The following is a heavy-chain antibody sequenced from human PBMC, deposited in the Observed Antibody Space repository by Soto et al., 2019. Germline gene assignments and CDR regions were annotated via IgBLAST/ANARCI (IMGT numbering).Heavy chain of an antibody. V-gene: IGHV1-46*01. Sequence: QVQLVQSGADVKEPGASVKVSCKASGYSITDYYMHWVRQAPGQGLEWMGIINPSGGSATYEQKFQGRVTMTRDTSASTVYMGLSSLRAEDTAVYYCARERYYDILTGYWYSYGMDVWGQGTTVSVTS. CDR3: ARERYYDILTGYWYSYGMDV. CDR2: INPSGGSA. J-gene: IGHJ6*02. CDR1: GYSITDYY. D-gene: IGHD3-9*01.